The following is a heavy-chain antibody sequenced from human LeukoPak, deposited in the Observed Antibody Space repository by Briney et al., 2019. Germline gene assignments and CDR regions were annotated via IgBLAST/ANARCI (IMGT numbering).Heavy chain of an antibody. CDR2: ISSSGSTI. Sequence: GGSLRLSRAASGFTFSRYEMNWVRQAPGKGLEWVSYISSSGSTIYYADSVKGRFTISRDNAKNSLYRQMNSLRAEDTAVYYCAREGLEVWCPKGVDYWGQGTLVTVSS. CDR3: AREGLEVWCPKGVDY. D-gene: IGHD4/OR15-4a*01. CDR1: GFTFSRYE. V-gene: IGHV3-48*03. J-gene: IGHJ4*02.